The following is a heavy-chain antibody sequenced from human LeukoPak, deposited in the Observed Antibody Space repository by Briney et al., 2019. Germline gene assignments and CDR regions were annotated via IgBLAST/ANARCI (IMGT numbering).Heavy chain of an antibody. CDR3: ARSGYSSGWYDDWGTRSGVFY. CDR2: INHSGST. CDR1: GGSFSGYY. V-gene: IGHV4-34*01. Sequence: SETLSLTCAVYGGSFSGYYWSWIRQPPGKGLEWIGEINHSGSTNYNPSLKSRVTISVDTSKNQFSLKLSSVTAADKAVYYCARSGYSSGWYDDWGTRSGVFYWGQGTLVTVSS. D-gene: IGHD6-19*01. J-gene: IGHJ4*02.